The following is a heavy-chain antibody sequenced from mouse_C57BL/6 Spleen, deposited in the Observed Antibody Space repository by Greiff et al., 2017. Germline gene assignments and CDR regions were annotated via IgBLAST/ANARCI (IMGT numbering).Heavy chain of an antibody. J-gene: IGHJ2*01. Sequence: VKLQESGAELVRPGASVTLSCKASGYTFTDYEMHWVKQTPVHGLEWIGAIDPETGGTAYNQKFKGKAILTADKSSSTAYMELRSLTSEDSAVYYCTRDGYYYFDYWGQGTTLTVSS. D-gene: IGHD2-3*01. CDR3: TRDGYYYFDY. CDR2: IDPETGGT. V-gene: IGHV1-15*01. CDR1: GYTFTDYE.